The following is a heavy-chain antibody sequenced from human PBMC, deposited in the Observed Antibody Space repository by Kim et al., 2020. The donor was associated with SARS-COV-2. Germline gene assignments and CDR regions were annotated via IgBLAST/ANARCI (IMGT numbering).Heavy chain of an antibody. Sequence: GGSVRLSCAASGFTFSHYAMSWVRQAPGRGLEWVSAILGSKTYYADSVKGRFSVSRANSKNTLYLQMNTVRAEDTAMYFCAKDPHENGDYYGEYFDYWG. J-gene: IGHJ4*01. V-gene: IGHV3-23*01. CDR1: GFTFSHYA. D-gene: IGHD3-22*01. CDR3: AKDPHENGDYYGEYFDY. CDR2: ILGSKT.